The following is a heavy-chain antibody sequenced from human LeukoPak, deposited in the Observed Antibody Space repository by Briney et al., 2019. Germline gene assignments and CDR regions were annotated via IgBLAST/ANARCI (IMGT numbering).Heavy chain of an antibody. D-gene: IGHD5-18*01. V-gene: IGHV1-2*02. CDR2: INPNSGGT. CDR1: GYTFTGYY. Sequence: ASVEVSCKASGYTFTGYYMHWVRQAPGQGLEWMGWINPNSGGTNYAQKFQGRVTMTRDTSISTAYMELSGLRSDDTAVYYCARDWDTAMPSEAFDIWGQGTMVTVSS. CDR3: ARDWDTAMPSEAFDI. J-gene: IGHJ3*02.